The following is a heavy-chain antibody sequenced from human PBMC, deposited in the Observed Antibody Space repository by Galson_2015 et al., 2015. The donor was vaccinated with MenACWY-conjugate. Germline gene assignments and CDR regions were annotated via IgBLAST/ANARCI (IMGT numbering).Heavy chain of an antibody. CDR1: GFIFSSYW. D-gene: IGHD1-14*01. CDR2: IKEDGSDK. CDR3: MRERYYYGMDV. Sequence: SLRLSCAASGFIFSSYWMSWVRQAPGKGLEWVANIKEDGSDKYYVDSVKGRFTISRDNARNSMYLQMSSLRADDTAVYYCMRERYYYGMDVWGQGTTVTVSS. J-gene: IGHJ6*02. V-gene: IGHV3-7*03.